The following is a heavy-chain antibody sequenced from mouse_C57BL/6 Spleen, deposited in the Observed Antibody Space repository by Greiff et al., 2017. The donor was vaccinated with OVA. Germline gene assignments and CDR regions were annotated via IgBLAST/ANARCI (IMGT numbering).Heavy chain of an antibody. CDR3: SRWVTSVVYSSFDF. D-gene: IGHD1-1*01. CDR2: IYPGSGST. J-gene: IGHJ1*01. V-gene: IGHV1-55*01. Sequence: VQLQQPGAELVKPGASVKMSCKASGYTFTSYGITWVKQRPGQGLEWIGEIYPGSGSTNYNEKFKGKATLTVDTSYSTAYMQLSSLTSDDSAVYSCSRWVTSVVYSSFDFWGPGTPVTVSS. CDR1: GYTFTSYG.